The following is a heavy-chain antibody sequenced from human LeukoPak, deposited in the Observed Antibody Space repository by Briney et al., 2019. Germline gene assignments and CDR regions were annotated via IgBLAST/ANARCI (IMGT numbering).Heavy chain of an antibody. V-gene: IGHV3-23*01. CDR2: ISGSGGST. Sequence: GGSLRLSCAASGFTFSSYAMNWVRQAPGKGLEWVSAISGSGGSTYYADSVKGRFTISRDNSKNTLYLQMNSLRAEDTAVYYCAKVTDYYGSGSFRNHDAFDIWGQGTMVTVSS. CDR1: GFTFSSYA. D-gene: IGHD3-10*01. J-gene: IGHJ3*02. CDR3: AKVTDYYGSGSFRNHDAFDI.